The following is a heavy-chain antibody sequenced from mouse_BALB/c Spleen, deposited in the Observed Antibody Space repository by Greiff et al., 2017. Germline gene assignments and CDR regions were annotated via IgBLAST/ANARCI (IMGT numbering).Heavy chain of an antibody. J-gene: IGHJ3*01. D-gene: IGHD4-1*01. CDR2: ISYSGST. V-gene: IGHV3-2*02. CDR3: AFNWDGFAY. CDR1: GYSITSDYA. Sequence: EVQLVESGPGLVKPSQSLSLTCTVTGYSITSDYAWNWIRQFPGNKLEWMGYISYSGSTSYNPSLKSRISITRDTSKNQFFLQLNSVTTEDTATYYCAFNWDGFAYWGQGTLVTVSA.